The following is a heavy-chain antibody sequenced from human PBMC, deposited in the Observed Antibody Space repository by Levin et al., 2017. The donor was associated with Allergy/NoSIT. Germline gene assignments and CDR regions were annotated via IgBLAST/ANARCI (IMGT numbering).Heavy chain of an antibody. CDR1: GGTFSSYA. J-gene: IGHJ3*02. D-gene: IGHD3-22*01. Sequence: ASVKVSCKASGGTFSSYAISWVRQAPGQGLEWMGGIIPIFGTANYAQKFQGRVTITADESTSTAYMELSSLRSEDTAVYYCARDAFRFYYDSSGPKSTLRDAFDIWGQGTMVTVSS. CDR2: IIPIFGTA. V-gene: IGHV1-69*13. CDR3: ARDAFRFYYDSSGPKSTLRDAFDI.